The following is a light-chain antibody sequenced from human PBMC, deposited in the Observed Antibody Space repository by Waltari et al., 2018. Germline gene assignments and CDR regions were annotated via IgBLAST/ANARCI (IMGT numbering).Light chain of an antibody. Sequence: QSVLTQPPSASGAPGQTVTISCSGSDSNIARNTVNWYQQFPAAAPKLLIFRNNQRPSGVPDRFSGSKSGTSASLAISGLQSEDESDYFCAACDDSRNGWVFGEGTKVAVL. V-gene: IGLV1-44*01. CDR1: DSNIARNT. CDR3: AACDDSRNGWV. J-gene: IGLJ3*02. CDR2: RNN.